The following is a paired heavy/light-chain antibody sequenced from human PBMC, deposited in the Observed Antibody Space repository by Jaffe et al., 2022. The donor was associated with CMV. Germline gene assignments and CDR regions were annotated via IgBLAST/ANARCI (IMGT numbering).Heavy chain of an antibody. J-gene: IGHJ4*02. D-gene: IGHD3-3*01. CDR1: GFTFSSYS. Sequence: EVQLVESGGGLVKPGGSLRLSCAASGFTFSSYSMNWVRQAPGKGLEWVSSISSSSSYIYYADSVKGRFTISRDNAKNSLYLQMNSLRAEDTAVYYCASGTVRFLEWPDRGFDYWGQGTLVTVSS. CDR3: ASGTVRFLEWPDRGFDY. V-gene: IGHV3-21*01. CDR2: ISSSSSYI.
Light chain of an antibody. CDR2: AAS. V-gene: IGKV1-27*01. Sequence: DIQMTQSPSSLSASVGDRVTITCRASQGISNYLAWYQQKPGKVPKLLIYAASTLQSGVPSRFSGSGSGTDFTLTISSLQPEDVATYYCQKYNSAPLTFGPGTKVDIK. J-gene: IGKJ3*01. CDR3: QKYNSAPLT. CDR1: QGISNY.